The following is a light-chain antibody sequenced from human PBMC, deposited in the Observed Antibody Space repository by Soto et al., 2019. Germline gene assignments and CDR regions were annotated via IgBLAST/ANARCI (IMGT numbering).Light chain of an antibody. Sequence: QSALTQPPSASGSPGQSVTISCTGTSSDVGGYNYVSWYQQHPGKAPNLMIYEVSKRPXXVPDXFSGSKSGNTASLTVSGXXXXDXXDYYCSSYAGSNNYVFGTGTKVTVL. CDR1: SSDVGGYNY. CDR2: EVS. CDR3: SSYAGSNNYV. J-gene: IGLJ1*01. V-gene: IGLV2-8*01.